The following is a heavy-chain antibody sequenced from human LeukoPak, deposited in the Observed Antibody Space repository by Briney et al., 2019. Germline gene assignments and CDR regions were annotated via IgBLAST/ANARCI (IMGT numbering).Heavy chain of an antibody. D-gene: IGHD3-9*01. Sequence: SGGSLRLSCAASGFTFSSYGMHWVRQAPGKGLEWVAVISYDGSNKYYADSVKGRFTISRDNSKNTLYLQMNSLRAEDTAVYYCAKEYYDILTVGYWGQGTLVTVSS. V-gene: IGHV3-30*18. CDR1: GFTFSSYG. CDR2: ISYDGSNK. J-gene: IGHJ4*02. CDR3: AKEYYDILTVGY.